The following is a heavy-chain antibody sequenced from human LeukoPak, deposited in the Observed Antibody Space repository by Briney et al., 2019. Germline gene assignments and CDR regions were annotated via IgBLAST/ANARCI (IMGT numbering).Heavy chain of an antibody. CDR3: ARDPAAARPTLCDY. V-gene: IGHV1-18*01. Sequence: ASVKVSCKASGYTFTSYGISWVRQAPGQGLEWMGWISAYNGNTNYAQQLQGRVTITTDTSTSTAYVELRSLRSDDTAVYYCARDPAAARPTLCDYWGQGTLVTVSS. D-gene: IGHD6-6*01. J-gene: IGHJ4*02. CDR1: GYTFTSYG. CDR2: ISAYNGNT.